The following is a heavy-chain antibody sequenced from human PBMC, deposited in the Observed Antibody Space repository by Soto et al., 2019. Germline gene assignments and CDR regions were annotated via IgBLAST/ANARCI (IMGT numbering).Heavy chain of an antibody. CDR3: ARRAETNGWNGFGADKYYFDF. CDR1: GYTFTSYD. CDR2: MNPNTGNS. D-gene: IGHD1-1*01. Sequence: ASVKVSCKASGYTFTSYDIYWVRQATGQGLEWMGWMNPNTGNSGYAQKFQGRVTTTSDTSISTAHMELSSLRSEDTAVYYCARRAETNGWNGFGADKYYFDFWGQGTLVTVSS. J-gene: IGHJ4*02. V-gene: IGHV1-8*01.